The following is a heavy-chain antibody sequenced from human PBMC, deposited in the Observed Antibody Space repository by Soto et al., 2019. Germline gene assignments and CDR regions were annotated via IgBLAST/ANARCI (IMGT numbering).Heavy chain of an antibody. D-gene: IGHD3-3*01. CDR1: GLRFSNYA. V-gene: IGHV3-64*02. J-gene: IGHJ4*02. CDR3: ARTYYVFWTAYPESYLHS. Sequence: GESLRLPWTASGLRFSNYAMHWCRQAPGKGLEYVSAISSNGGSTYYADSVKGRFIISRDNSKNTLYLQMGSLRAEDKAVYYCARTYYVFWTAYPESYLHSWRQGRPGTVPQ. CDR2: ISSNGGST.